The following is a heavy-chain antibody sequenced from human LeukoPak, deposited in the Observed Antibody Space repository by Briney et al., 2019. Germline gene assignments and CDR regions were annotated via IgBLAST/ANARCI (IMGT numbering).Heavy chain of an antibody. CDR3: VSVKGESGDYDRYHFDY. J-gene: IGHJ4*02. CDR1: GGAFSSYA. D-gene: IGHD3-22*01. Sequence: SVKVSCKVSGGAFSSYAASWVRQAPGQGLEWVGGIIPLIGAIKFAQKFQGRVTLSADESTSTAYMDLKKLRSEDTGVYYCVSVKGESGDYDRYHFDYWGQGTLVTVSS. V-gene: IGHV1-69*13. CDR2: IIPLIGAI.